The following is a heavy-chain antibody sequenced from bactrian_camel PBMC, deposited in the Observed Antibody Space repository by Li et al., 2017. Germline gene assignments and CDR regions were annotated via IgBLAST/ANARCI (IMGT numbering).Heavy chain of an antibody. CDR1: GFTSHNCG. Sequence: HVQLVESGGGSVQAGESLRLSCTAPGFTSHNCGMNWFRQAAGKQREWVAGIGVDGSTGYLDAVKGQFTISKDKAKDTVYLQMNNLKPEDTANYICNARGDWYCNNWGQGTQVTVS. V-gene: IGHV3S53*01. CDR2: IGVDGST. CDR3: NARGDWYCNN. D-gene: IGHD6*01. J-gene: IGHJ4*01.